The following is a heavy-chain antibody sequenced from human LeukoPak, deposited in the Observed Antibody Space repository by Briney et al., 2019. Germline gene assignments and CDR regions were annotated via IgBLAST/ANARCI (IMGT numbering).Heavy chain of an antibody. D-gene: IGHD2-2*02. V-gene: IGHV3-30-3*01. CDR2: ISYDGSNK. J-gene: IGHJ4*02. CDR1: GFTFSSYA. Sequence: GGSLRLSCAASGFTFSSYAMHWVRQAPGKGLEWVAVISYDGSNKYYADSVKGRFTISRDNSKNTLYLQMNSLRAEDTAVYYCARDRDVVVPAAILDYWGQGTLVTVSS. CDR3: ARDRDVVVPAAILDY.